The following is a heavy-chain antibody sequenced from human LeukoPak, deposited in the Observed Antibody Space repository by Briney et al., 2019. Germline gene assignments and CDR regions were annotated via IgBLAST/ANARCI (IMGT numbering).Heavy chain of an antibody. V-gene: IGHV3-15*01. D-gene: IGHD3-22*01. Sequence: PGGSLRLSCATSGFSFSVAWMSWVRQIPGKGLEWVGRVKSNSDGGTADYSAPVKGRFTISKDHSKNTLSLQMNNLKIEDTAVYYCATVRSYRDSSLDYWGPGTLVTVSS. CDR3: ATVRSYRDSSLDY. J-gene: IGHJ4*02. CDR1: GFSFSVAW. CDR2: VKSNSDGGTA.